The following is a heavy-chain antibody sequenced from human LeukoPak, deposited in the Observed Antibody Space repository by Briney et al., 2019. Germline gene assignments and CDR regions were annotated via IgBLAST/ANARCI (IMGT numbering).Heavy chain of an antibody. CDR2: INPNSGGT. CDR1: GYTFTDCY. V-gene: IGHV1-2*02. D-gene: IGHD1-20*01. J-gene: IGHJ4*02. CDR3: ARVLGLFNWNSPLAH. Sequence: ASVKVSCKASGYTFTDCYVHWVRQAPGQGLEWMGWINPNSGGTNYEQKFQGRVTMTRDTSISTAYMELSRLRSDDTAVYYCARVLGLFNWNSPLAHWGQGTLVTVSS.